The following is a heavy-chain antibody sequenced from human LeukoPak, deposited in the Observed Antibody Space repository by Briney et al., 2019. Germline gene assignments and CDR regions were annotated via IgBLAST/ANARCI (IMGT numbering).Heavy chain of an antibody. CDR2: INGGGNTT. J-gene: IGHJ6*03. D-gene: IGHD6-19*01. V-gene: IGHV3-23*01. CDR1: GFAFSSFA. Sequence: GGSLRLSCAASGFAFSSFAMGWVRQSPGKGLEWLSTINGGGNTTFYSDSVRGRFTISRDNSKNTLYLHMDSLRPDDTATYYCTKELHVAVAVADYYYFYMDAWGRGTAVTVSS. CDR3: TKELHVAVAVADYYYFYMDA.